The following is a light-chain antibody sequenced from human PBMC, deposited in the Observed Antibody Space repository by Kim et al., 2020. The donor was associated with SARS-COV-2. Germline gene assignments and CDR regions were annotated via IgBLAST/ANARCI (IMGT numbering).Light chain of an antibody. CDR2: GAS. CDR3: QEYNNWPPWT. Sequence: SPGERVTLSCRASQSVGSNLAWFQQKPGQAPRLLIYGASTRATGIPARFSGSGSGTEFTLTISSLQSEDFASYYCQEYNNWPPWTFGQGTKVDIK. J-gene: IGKJ1*01. V-gene: IGKV3-15*01. CDR1: QSVGSN.